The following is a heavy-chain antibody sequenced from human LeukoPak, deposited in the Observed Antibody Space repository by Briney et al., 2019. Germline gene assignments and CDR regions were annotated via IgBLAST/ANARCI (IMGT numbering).Heavy chain of an antibody. J-gene: IGHJ4*02. CDR2: IIWKSGSI. Sequence: GGSLRLSCAASGFTFDDYAMHWVRQAPGKRLEWVSGIIWKSGSIGYADSVKGRFTISRDNAKNSLYLQMNSLRPEDTALYYCAKGYSSGWYFFDYWGQGTLVTVSS. D-gene: IGHD6-19*01. CDR3: AKGYSSGWYFFDY. CDR1: GFTFDDYA. V-gene: IGHV3-9*01.